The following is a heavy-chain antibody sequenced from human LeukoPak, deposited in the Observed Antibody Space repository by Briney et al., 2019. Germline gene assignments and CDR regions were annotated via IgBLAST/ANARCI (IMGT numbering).Heavy chain of an antibody. CDR1: GFTFDDYG. J-gene: IGHJ4*02. D-gene: IGHD3-16*01. V-gene: IGHV3-23*01. Sequence: GGSLRLSCAASGFTFDDYGMSWVRQAPGKGLEWVSAISGSGGSTYYADSVKGRFTISRDNSKNTLYLQMNSLRAGDTAVYYCAKDSESREGEYFDYWGQGTLVTVSS. CDR2: ISGSGGST. CDR3: AKDSESREGEYFDY.